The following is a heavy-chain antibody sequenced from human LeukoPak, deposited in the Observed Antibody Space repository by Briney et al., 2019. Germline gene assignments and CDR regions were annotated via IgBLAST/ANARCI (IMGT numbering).Heavy chain of an antibody. Sequence: GSLRLSCAASGFTFSSYSMNWVRQAPGKGLEWVSYISSSSSTIYYADSVKGRFTISRDNAKNSLYLQMNSLRAEDTAVYYCARGGPGAVRGVSDYWGQGTLVTVSS. CDR2: ISSSSSTI. D-gene: IGHD3-10*01. J-gene: IGHJ4*02. CDR1: GFTFSSYS. V-gene: IGHV3-48*04. CDR3: ARGGPGAVRGVSDY.